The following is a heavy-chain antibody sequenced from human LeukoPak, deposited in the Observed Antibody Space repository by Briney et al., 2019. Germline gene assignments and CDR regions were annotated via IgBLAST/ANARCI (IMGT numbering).Heavy chain of an antibody. CDR3: ARRSTVAGRGRFDP. D-gene: IGHD6-19*01. Sequence: KPSETLSLTCTVSGGSISSYYWGWIRQPPGKGLEWLGSVHYSGSTYDNPSLKSRVTISVDTSKNQFSLKLISVTAADTAVYYCARRSTVAGRGRFDPWGQGTLVTVSS. V-gene: IGHV4-39*01. J-gene: IGHJ5*02. CDR1: GGSISSYY. CDR2: VHYSGST.